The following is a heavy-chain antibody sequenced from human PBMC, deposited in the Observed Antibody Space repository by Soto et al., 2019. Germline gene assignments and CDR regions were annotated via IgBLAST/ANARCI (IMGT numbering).Heavy chain of an antibody. Sequence: GGSLSLSCATSGFTFSSYEMNWVRQAPGKGLEWVSYISSSGSTIYYADSVKGRFTISRDNAKNSLYLEMNSLRPEDTALYFCVKEAYQGSYYYYGFDVWGQGTTVTVSS. CDR2: ISSSGSTI. V-gene: IGHV3-48*03. J-gene: IGHJ6*02. D-gene: IGHD2-21*01. CDR3: VKEAYQGSYYYYGFDV. CDR1: GFTFSSYE.